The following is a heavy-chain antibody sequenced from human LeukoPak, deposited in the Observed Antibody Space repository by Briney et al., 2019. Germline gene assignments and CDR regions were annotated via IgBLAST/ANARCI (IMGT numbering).Heavy chain of an antibody. CDR1: GFSFSSYW. CDR2: ITSSSSSM. J-gene: IGHJ4*02. V-gene: IGHV3-21*01. Sequence: PGGSLRLSCTASGFSFSSYWMIWVRQAPGKGLEWVSSITSSSSSMYSADSVKGRLTISRDNAKNSLYLQMNSLRAEDTAVYYCARDLAWGGYWGQGTLVTVSS. CDR3: ARDLAWGGY. D-gene: IGHD7-27*01.